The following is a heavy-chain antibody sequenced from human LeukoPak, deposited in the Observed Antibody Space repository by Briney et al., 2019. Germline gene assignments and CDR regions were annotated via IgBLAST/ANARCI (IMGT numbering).Heavy chain of an antibody. Sequence: ASVKVSCKASGYTFTSYYMHWVRQAPGQGLEWMGIINPSGGSTSYAQKLQGRVTMTRDTSTSTVYMELSSLRSEDTAVYYCARDRVGATFTDYWGQGTLVTVSS. CDR2: INPSGGST. D-gene: IGHD1-26*01. J-gene: IGHJ4*02. CDR1: GYTFTSYY. CDR3: ARDRVGATFTDY. V-gene: IGHV1-46*01.